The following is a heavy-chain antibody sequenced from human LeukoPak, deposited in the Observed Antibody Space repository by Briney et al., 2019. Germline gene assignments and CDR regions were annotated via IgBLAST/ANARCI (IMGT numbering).Heavy chain of an antibody. D-gene: IGHD2-15*01. CDR2: ISGNAGST. CDR1: GFTLSSYA. J-gene: IGHJ4*02. Sequence: GGSLRLSCAASGFTLSSYAMSWVRQAPGKGLEWVSLISGNAGSTYYADSVKGRFTISRDITKNTLYLQMNSLRAEDTATYYCAKEGRCSGGSCYHDFDYWGQGTLVTVSS. V-gene: IGHV3-23*01. CDR3: AKEGRCSGGSCYHDFDY.